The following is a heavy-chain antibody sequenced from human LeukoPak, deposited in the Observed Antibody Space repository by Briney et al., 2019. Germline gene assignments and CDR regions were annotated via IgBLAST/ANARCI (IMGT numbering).Heavy chain of an antibody. CDR2: ISNDGSST. D-gene: IGHD5-18*01. CDR1: GLTFSSYW. J-gene: IGHJ4*02. CDR3: ARDLVDTIMVFDY. Sequence: GGSLRLSCAASGLTFSSYWMHWVRQAPGKGLVWVSRISNDGSSTNYADSVKGRFTVSRDNAKNTLYLQMNSLRAEDTAVYYCARDLVDTIMVFDYWGQGTLVTVSS. V-gene: IGHV3-74*01.